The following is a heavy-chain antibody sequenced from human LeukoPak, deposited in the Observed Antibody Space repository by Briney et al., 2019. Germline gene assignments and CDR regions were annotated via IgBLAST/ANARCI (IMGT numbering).Heavy chain of an antibody. V-gene: IGHV1-2*06. CDR2: INPNSGGT. CDR3: ARELRDGYTIRVTD. Sequence: ASAKVSCKASGGTFSSYAISWVRQAPGQGLEWMGRINPNSGGTNYAQKFQGRVTMTRDTSISTAYMELSRLRSDDTAVYYCARELRDGYTIRVTDWGQGTLVTVSS. D-gene: IGHD5-24*01. J-gene: IGHJ4*02. CDR1: GGTFSSYA.